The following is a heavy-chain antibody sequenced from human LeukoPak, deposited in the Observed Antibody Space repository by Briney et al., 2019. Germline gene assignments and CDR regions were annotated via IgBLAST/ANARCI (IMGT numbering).Heavy chain of an antibody. Sequence: PGGSLRLYCAASGFTFSSYSMNWVRQAPGKGLEWVSSISSSSSYIYYADSVKGRFTISRDNAKNSLYLQMNSLRAEDTAVYYCARGGSSYWGQSKYYFDYWGQGTLVTVSS. D-gene: IGHD7-27*01. V-gene: IGHV3-21*01. CDR2: ISSSSSYI. CDR3: ARGGSSYWGQSKYYFDY. J-gene: IGHJ4*02. CDR1: GFTFSSYS.